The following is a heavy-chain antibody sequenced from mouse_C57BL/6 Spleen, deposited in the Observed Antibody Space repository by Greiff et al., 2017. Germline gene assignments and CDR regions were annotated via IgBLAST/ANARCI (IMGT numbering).Heavy chain of an antibody. D-gene: IGHD3-2*02. V-gene: IGHV1-59*01. CDR2: IDPSDSYT. CDR1: GYTFTSYW. J-gene: IGHJ3*01. CDR3: AREGRQLRLRFAY. Sequence: QVQLKQPGAELVRPGTSVKLSCKASGYTFTSYWMHWVKQRPGQGLEWIGVIDPSDSYTNYNQKFKGKATLTVDTSSSTAYMQLSSLTSEDSAVYYCAREGRQLRLRFAYWGQGTLVTVSA.